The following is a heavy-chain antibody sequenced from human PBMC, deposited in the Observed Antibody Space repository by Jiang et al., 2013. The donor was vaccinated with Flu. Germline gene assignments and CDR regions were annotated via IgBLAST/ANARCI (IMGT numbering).Heavy chain of an antibody. Sequence: VQLVESGAEVKKPGASVKVSCKASGYSLTGYYIHWVRQAPGQGLEWMGWINPNMGGTRLAQRFQGRVTMTRDTSITTANMELSSLTSDDTAVYYCARDGLTGNGFDIWGQGTLVTVSS. V-gene: IGHV1-2*02. D-gene: IGHD1-20*01. CDR2: INPNMGGT. J-gene: IGHJ3*02. CDR3: ARDGLTGNGFDI. CDR1: GYSLTGYY.